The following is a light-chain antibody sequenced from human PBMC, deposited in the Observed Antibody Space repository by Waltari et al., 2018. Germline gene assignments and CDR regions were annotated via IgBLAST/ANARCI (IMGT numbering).Light chain of an antibody. CDR3: QQYGGSLIT. Sequence: EIVLTQSPGTLSLSPGERATLSCRASHSVSSTYLAWYQQKPGQPPRLLIYGASSRATGIPDRFSGSGSGTDFTLTISRLEPEDFAVYFCQQYGGSLITFGQGTRLEIK. CDR1: HSVSSTY. V-gene: IGKV3-20*01. CDR2: GAS. J-gene: IGKJ5*01.